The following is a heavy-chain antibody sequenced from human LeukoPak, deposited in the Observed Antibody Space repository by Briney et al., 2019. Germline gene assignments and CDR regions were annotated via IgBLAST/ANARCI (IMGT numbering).Heavy chain of an antibody. CDR3: ARLGGSSSWFDY. D-gene: IGHD6-13*01. CDR2: IYYSGST. J-gene: IGHJ4*02. Sequence: SETLSLTCTVSGGSISSYYWSWIRQPPGKGLEWIGYIYYSGSTNYNPSLKSRVTISVDTSKNQFSLKLSSVTAADTAVYYCARLGGSSSWFDYWGQGTLVTVSS. CDR1: GGSISSYY. V-gene: IGHV4-59*08.